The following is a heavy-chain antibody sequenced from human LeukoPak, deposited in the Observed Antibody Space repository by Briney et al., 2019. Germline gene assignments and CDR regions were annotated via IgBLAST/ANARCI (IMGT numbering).Heavy chain of an antibody. CDR2: ISGRGGST. CDR3: AKDPNIDGGYFDL. D-gene: IGHD2-15*01. Sequence: PGGSLRLSCAASGFTFSSYAMSWVRQAPGKGLEWVSAISGRGGSTYYADSVKGRFTISRDNSKNTLYLQMDSLRSEDTAVYYCAKDPNIDGGYFDLWGQGTLVPVSS. J-gene: IGHJ4*02. V-gene: IGHV3-23*01. CDR1: GFTFSSYA.